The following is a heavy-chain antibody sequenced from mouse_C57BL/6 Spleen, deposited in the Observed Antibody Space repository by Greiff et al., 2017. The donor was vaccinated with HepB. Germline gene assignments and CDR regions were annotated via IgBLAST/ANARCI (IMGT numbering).Heavy chain of an antibody. Sequence: QVQLKQPGAELVKPGASVKMSCKASGYTFTSYWITWVKQRPGQGLEWIGDIYPGSGSTNYNEKFKSKATLTVDTSSSTAYMQLSSLTSEDSAVYYCARWNSNYDYFDYWGQGTTLTVSS. V-gene: IGHV1-55*01. D-gene: IGHD2-5*01. J-gene: IGHJ2*01. CDR1: GYTFTSYW. CDR3: ARWNSNYDYFDY. CDR2: IYPGSGST.